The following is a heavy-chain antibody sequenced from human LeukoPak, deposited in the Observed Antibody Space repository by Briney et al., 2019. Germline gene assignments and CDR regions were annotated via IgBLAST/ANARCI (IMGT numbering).Heavy chain of an antibody. CDR1: GGSINSGGYY. CDR2: IYYSGST. D-gene: IGHD3-3*01. Sequence: SSETLSLTCTVSGGSINSGGYYWGWIRQHPGKGLEWIGYIYYSGSTYYNTSLKSRVTISVDTSKNQFSLKLNSVTAADTAVYYCARGANDFWSGSKYYYYYMDVWGKGTTVTVSS. J-gene: IGHJ6*03. CDR3: ARGANDFWSGSKYYYYYMDV. V-gene: IGHV4-31*03.